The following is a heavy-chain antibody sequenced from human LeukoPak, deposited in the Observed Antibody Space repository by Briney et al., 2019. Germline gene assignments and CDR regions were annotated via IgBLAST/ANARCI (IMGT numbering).Heavy chain of an antibody. CDR1: GFTFSSYG. CDR2: IRYDGSNK. J-gene: IGHJ4*02. CDR3: ANFGGEIGYCSSTSCPPPFDY. V-gene: IGHV3-30*02. D-gene: IGHD2-2*01. Sequence: PGGSLRLSCAASGFTFSSYGMHWVRQAPGKGLEWVAFIRYDGSNKYYADSVKGRFTISRDNSKNTLYLQMNSLRAEDTAVYYCANFGGEIGYCSSTSCPPPFDYWGQGTLVTVSS.